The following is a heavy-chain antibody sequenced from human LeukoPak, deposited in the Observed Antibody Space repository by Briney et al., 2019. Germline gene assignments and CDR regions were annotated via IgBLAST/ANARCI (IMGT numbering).Heavy chain of an antibody. V-gene: IGHV4-39*07. CDR1: GVSISTSTYY. Sequence: SETLSLTCTVSGVSISTSTYYWAWIRQPPGEGLEYIGGIYYSGITYYSPSLKSRVTISLDTSKIQFSLKMSSVTAADTAVYYCVRDHYYDSSVAYWGQGTLVTVSS. CDR3: VRDHYYDSSVAY. CDR2: IYYSGIT. D-gene: IGHD3-22*01. J-gene: IGHJ4*02.